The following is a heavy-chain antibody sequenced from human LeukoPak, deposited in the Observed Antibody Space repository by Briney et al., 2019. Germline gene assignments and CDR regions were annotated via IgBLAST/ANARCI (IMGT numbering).Heavy chain of an antibody. CDR2: ISYDGSNK. Sequence: AGGSLRLSCAASGFTFSSYAMHWVRQAPGKGLEWVAVISYDGSNKYYADSVKGRFTISRDNSKNTLYLQMNSLRAEDTAVYYCAREGSADYYDSSGYYGIDYWGQGTLVTVSS. CDR3: AREGSADYYDSSGYYGIDY. D-gene: IGHD3-22*01. J-gene: IGHJ4*02. CDR1: GFTFSSYA. V-gene: IGHV3-30-3*01.